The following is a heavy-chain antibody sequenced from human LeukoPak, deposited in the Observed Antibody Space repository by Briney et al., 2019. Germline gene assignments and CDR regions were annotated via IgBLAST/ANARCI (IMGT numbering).Heavy chain of an antibody. CDR3: PRASSSWYIEDWFDP. CDR2: INPNSGGT. Sequence: ASVKVSCKASGYTFTGYYMHWVRQAPGQGLEWMGWINPNSGGTNYAQKFQGRVTMTRDTSISTAYMELSRLRSDDTAVYYCPRASSSWYIEDWFDPWGQGTLVTVSS. CDR1: GYTFTGYY. D-gene: IGHD6-13*01. J-gene: IGHJ5*02. V-gene: IGHV1-2*02.